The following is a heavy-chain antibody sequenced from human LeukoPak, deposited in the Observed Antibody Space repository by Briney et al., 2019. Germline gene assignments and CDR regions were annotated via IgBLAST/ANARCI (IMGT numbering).Heavy chain of an antibody. CDR1: GGSISSSSYY. CDR3: AREGYYYDSSGYREGSDAFDI. Sequence: KSSETLSLTCTVSGGSISSSSYYWGWIRQPQGKGLEWIGSIYYSGSTYYNPSLKSRVTISVDTSKNQFSLKLSSVTAADTAVYYCAREGYYYDSSGYREGSDAFDIWGQGTMVTVSS. V-gene: IGHV4-39*07. J-gene: IGHJ3*02. D-gene: IGHD3-22*01. CDR2: IYYSGST.